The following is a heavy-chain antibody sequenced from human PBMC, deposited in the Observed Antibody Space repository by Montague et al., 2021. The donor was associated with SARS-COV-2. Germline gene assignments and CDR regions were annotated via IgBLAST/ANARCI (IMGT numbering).Heavy chain of an antibody. CDR1: GGSVSSYY. CDR3: ARAGGFYDYWSGYSSSAGFFDP. V-gene: IGHV4-59*02. Sequence: SETLSLTCTVSGGSVSSYYWSWIRQSPGKGLQWLGYIYYSGSTDYNPSLKSRVTMSVETSKNRLSLRLNSVTTADTAVYFCARAGGFYDYWSGYSSSAGFFDPWGQGTLVTVSS. D-gene: IGHD3-3*01. J-gene: IGHJ5*02. CDR2: IYYSGST.